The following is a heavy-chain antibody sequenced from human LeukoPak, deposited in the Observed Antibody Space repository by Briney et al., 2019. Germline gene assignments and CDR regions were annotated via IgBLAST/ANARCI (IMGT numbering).Heavy chain of an antibody. D-gene: IGHD3-3*01. V-gene: IGHV4-4*09. CDR1: GGSISSYY. CDR2: IYTSGST. CDR3: ARSITIFGVVTPQYYMDV. J-gene: IGHJ6*03. Sequence: SETLSLTCTVSGGSISSYYWSWLRQPPGKGLEWIGYIYTSGSTNYNPSLKSRVTISVDTSKNQFSLKLSSVTAADTAVYYCARSITIFGVVTPQYYMDVWGKGTTVTVSS.